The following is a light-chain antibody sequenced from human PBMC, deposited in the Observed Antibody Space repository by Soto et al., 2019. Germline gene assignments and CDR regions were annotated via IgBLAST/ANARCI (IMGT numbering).Light chain of an antibody. J-gene: IGKJ4*01. CDR1: QSVSSY. CDR2: DAS. CDR3: QQRSNWPLT. Sequence: EIVMTQSPATLSVSPGERASLSFMAIQSVSSYLAWYQQKPGQAPRLLIYDASNRATGIPARFSGSGSGTDFTLTISSLEPEDFAVYYCQQRSNWPLTFGGGTKVDIK. V-gene: IGKV3-11*01.